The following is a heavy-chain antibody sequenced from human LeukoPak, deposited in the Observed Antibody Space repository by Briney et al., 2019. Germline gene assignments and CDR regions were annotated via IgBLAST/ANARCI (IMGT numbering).Heavy chain of an antibody. CDR1: GYSITSTYW. J-gene: IGHJ4*02. CDR3: ARVGGDDSTGHYSVDY. Sequence: SETLSLTCDVSGYSITSTYWWGWIRQTPGRGLEWIGSLHHSGSTSYSPSLTSRVTISVDTSKNQFSLRLGSVTAADTAVYYCARVGGDDSTGHYSVDYWGQGTLVTVSS. V-gene: IGHV4-38-2*01. D-gene: IGHD3-22*01. CDR2: LHHSGST.